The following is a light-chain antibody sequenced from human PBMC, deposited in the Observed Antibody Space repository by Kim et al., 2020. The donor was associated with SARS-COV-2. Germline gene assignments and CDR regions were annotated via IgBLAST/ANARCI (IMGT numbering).Light chain of an antibody. J-gene: IGKJ2*01. V-gene: IGKV1-6*01. CDR1: QVIGAD. Sequence: ASVGDRVTITCRESQVIGADLNWYQQKSGKAPELLIYGASSLETGFPSRFDGSGAGTDFTLTISNLQPEDVASYYCLQDSSYPYTFGQGTKLEI. CDR2: GAS. CDR3: LQDSSYPYT.